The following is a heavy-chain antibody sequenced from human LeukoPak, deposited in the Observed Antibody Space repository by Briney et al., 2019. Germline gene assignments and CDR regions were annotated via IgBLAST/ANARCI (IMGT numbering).Heavy chain of an antibody. CDR3: ARDHLRFDY. CDR2: IYYSGST. CDR1: GGSISSYY. Sequence: SETLSLTCTVSGGSISSYYWSWIRQPPGKGLEWIGYIYYSGSTNYNPSLKSRVTISVDTSKNQFSLKLSPVTAADTAVYYCARDHLRFDYWGQGTLVTVSS. V-gene: IGHV4-59*01. J-gene: IGHJ4*02. D-gene: IGHD5-12*01.